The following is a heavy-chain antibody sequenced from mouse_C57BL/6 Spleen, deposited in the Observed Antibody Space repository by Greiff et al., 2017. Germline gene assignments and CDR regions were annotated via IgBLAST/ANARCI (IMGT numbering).Heavy chain of an antibody. J-gene: IGHJ3*01. V-gene: IGHV3-6*01. CDR3: AEGYSWFAY. D-gene: IGHD2-3*01. CDR2: ISYDGSN. CDR1: GYSITSGYY. Sequence: EVKLMESGPGLVKPSQSLSLTCSVTGYSITSGYYWNWIRQFPGNKLEWMGYISYDGSNNYNPSLKNRISLTRDTSKNQFFLKLNSVTTEDTATYDCAEGYSWFAYWGQGTLVTVSA.